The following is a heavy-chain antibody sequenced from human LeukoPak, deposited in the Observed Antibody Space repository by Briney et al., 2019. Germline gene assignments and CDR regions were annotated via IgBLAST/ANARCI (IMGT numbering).Heavy chain of an antibody. CDR3: AKGHTDFGIGFDF. J-gene: IGHJ4*02. D-gene: IGHD4-17*01. Sequence: PWGSLRLSCAASGFIFSNYAMTWVRQAPGKGLECVSVISGTVSSTYYAASVKGRFTISRDNSKNTLYLQMDSLRAEDTAVYYCAKGHTDFGIGFDFWGQGTLV. CDR1: GFIFSNYA. V-gene: IGHV3-23*01. CDR2: ISGTVSST.